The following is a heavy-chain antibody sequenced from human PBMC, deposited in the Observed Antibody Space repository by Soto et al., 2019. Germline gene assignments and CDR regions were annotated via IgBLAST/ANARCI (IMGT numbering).Heavy chain of an antibody. CDR3: AKEVLAAGQGWFDP. V-gene: IGHV3-23*01. J-gene: IGHJ5*02. Sequence: GGPLRLSCVASGFTFSNYAMNWIRQAPGKGLEWVSSITESGSRTEYADSVKGRFTISRDNSKNTLYLDINNVTPEDTAVYYCAKEVLAAGQGWFDPWGQGTLVTVSS. CDR1: GFTFSNYA. CDR2: ITESGSRT. D-gene: IGHD6-25*01.